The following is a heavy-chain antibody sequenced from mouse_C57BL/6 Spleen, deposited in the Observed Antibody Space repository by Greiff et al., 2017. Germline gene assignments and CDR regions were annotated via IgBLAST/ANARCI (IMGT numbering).Heavy chain of an antibody. CDR2: IDPANGNT. J-gene: IGHJ3*01. CDR1: GFNIKNSY. V-gene: IGHV14-3*01. Sequence: VQLKQSVAELVRPGASVKLSCTASGFNIKNSYMHWVKQRPEQGLEWIGRIDPANGNTKYAPKFQGKATITADTSSNTAYLQLSSLTSEDPAIYYWALDSSGYVAWFAYWGQGTLVTVSA. CDR3: ALDSSGYVAWFAY. D-gene: IGHD3-2*02.